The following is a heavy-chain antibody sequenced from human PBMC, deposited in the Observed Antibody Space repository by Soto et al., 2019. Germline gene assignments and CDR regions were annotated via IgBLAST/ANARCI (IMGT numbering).Heavy chain of an antibody. CDR3: PRVRSSLCDY. J-gene: IGHJ4*02. D-gene: IGHD3-3*01. V-gene: IGHV4-59*01. Sequence: SETLSLTCTVSGDSISNFYWSWIRQPPGKGLEWIGYIHYSVSTNSNPSLKSQVIISVATSKNQFSLKLNSMIAADTTVYFCPRVRSSLCDYWGQLTLGTVSS. CDR1: GDSISNFY. CDR2: IHYSVST.